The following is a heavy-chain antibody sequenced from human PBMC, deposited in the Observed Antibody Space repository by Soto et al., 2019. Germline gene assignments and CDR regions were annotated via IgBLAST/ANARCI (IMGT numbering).Heavy chain of an antibody. CDR3: ARLLAHYCSGGSCYRYYYYGMGV. CDR1: GYSFTSYW. J-gene: IGHJ6*02. D-gene: IGHD2-15*01. Sequence: GESLKISCKGSGYSFTSYWISWVRQMPGKGLEWMGRIDPSDSYTNYSPSFQGHVTISADKSTSTAYLQWSSLKASDTAMYYCARLLAHYCSGGSCYRYYYYGMGVWGQGTTVTVSS. V-gene: IGHV5-10-1*01. CDR2: IDPSDSYT.